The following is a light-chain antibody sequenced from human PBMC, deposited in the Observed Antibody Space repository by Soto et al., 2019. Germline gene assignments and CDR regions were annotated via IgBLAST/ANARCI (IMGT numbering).Light chain of an antibody. CDR2: DES. Sequence: DILLTQSPCTLSLSVGERATLTCRASQSISNSYLAWYQQKPGQAPTLLIYDESNWATGVPSRFSGSGSGTDFTLTISSLEPDDFAVYYCQQYDSYCTFGQGTKVDIK. CDR3: QQYDSYCT. V-gene: IGKV3-20*01. CDR1: QSISNSY. J-gene: IGKJ1*01.